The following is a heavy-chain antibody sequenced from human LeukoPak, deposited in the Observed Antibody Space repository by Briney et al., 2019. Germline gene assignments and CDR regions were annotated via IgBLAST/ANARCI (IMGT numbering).Heavy chain of an antibody. CDR3: ARSSDSSGYYGGGIIDY. D-gene: IGHD6-19*01. V-gene: IGHV4-4*07. Sequence: SETLSLTCTVSGGSISIYYWNWIRQPAGKGLEWIGRIYTNENTFFNPSLKSRVTMSVDTSKNQFSLQLTSVTAADAAVYYCARSSDSSGYYGGGIIDYWGQGALVTVSS. CDR2: IYTNENT. CDR1: GGSISIYY. J-gene: IGHJ4*02.